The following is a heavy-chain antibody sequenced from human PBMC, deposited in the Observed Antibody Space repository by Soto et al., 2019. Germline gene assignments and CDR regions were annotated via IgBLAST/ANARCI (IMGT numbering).Heavy chain of an antibody. CDR2: INPNSGGT. V-gene: IGHV1-2*02. Sequence: ASVKVSCKASGYTFTGYYMHWVRQAPGQGLEWMGWINPNSGGTNYAQKFQGRVTMTRDTSISTAYMELSRLRSDDTAVYYCARGKGYCSGGSCPPRFDPWGQVTLVTVSS. D-gene: IGHD2-15*01. J-gene: IGHJ5*02. CDR1: GYTFTGYY. CDR3: ARGKGYCSGGSCPPRFDP.